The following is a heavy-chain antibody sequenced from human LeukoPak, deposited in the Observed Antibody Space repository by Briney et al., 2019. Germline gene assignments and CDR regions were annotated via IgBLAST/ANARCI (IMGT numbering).Heavy chain of an antibody. D-gene: IGHD2-2*01. Sequence: VASVKVSCKASGYTFTSYGISWVRQAPGQGLEWMGWISAYNGNTNYAQKLQGRVTMTTDTSTSTAYMELRSLRSDDTAVYYCARGYCSSTRNWFDPWGQGTLVTVSP. V-gene: IGHV1-18*01. J-gene: IGHJ5*02. CDR1: GYTFTSYG. CDR2: ISAYNGNT. CDR3: ARGYCSSTRNWFDP.